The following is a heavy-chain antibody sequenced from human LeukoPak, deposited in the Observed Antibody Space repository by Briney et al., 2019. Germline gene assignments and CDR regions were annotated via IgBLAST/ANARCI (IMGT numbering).Heavy chain of an antibody. CDR2: IGGSGGST. V-gene: IGHV3-23*01. CDR1: GFTFSSDA. D-gene: IGHD3-22*01. Sequence: PGGSLRLSCAASGFTFSSDAMSWVRQTPEKGLERGSAIGGSGGSTYYAYSVKGRFTISRDNSKNTLYLQMNSLRAEDTAVYYCAKENYYDSRAFDYWGQGTLVTVSS. CDR3: AKENYYDSRAFDY. J-gene: IGHJ4*02.